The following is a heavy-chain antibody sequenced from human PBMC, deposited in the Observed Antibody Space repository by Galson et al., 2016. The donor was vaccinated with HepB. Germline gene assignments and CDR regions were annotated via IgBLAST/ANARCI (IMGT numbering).Heavy chain of an antibody. CDR2: IDWDDDK. J-gene: IGHJ2*01. V-gene: IGHV2-70*11. D-gene: IGHD6-13*01. CDR1: GFSLSTSGMC. Sequence: PALVKPTQTLTLTCTFSGFSLSTSGMCVSWIRQSPGKALEWLARIDWDDDKYYRTSLKTRLTLSKDTSKNQVVLTMTNMDPVDTATYFCARTRAAGNWYFDLWGRGTLVTVSS. CDR3: ARTRAAGNWYFDL.